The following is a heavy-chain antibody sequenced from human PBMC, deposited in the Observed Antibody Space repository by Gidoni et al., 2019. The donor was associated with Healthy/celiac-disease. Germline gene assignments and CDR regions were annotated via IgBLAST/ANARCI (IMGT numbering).Heavy chain of an antibody. CDR1: GFTFDDYA. D-gene: IGHD3-3*01. CDR2: ISWNSGSI. Sequence: EVQLVESGGGLVQPGRSLRLSCAASGFTFDDYAMHWVRQAPGKGLEWVSGISWNSGSIGYADSVKGRFTISRDNAKNSLYLQMNSLRAEDTALYYCAKEQDYDFWSGYDAFDIWGQGTMVTVSS. V-gene: IGHV3-9*01. CDR3: AKEQDYDFWSGYDAFDI. J-gene: IGHJ3*02.